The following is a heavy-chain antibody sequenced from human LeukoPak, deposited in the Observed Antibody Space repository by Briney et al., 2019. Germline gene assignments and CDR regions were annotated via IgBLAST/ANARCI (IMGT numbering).Heavy chain of an antibody. CDR2: ISSNTLSI. Sequence: PGGSLRPSCVASGFTFNNFALTWVRQAPGKGLEWVSTISSNTLSIFYTDSVKGRFTVSRDNSNNTVFLQMNSLRAEDTAVYFCAKSRSWRKYDSWGQGSLVIVSS. CDR3: AKSRSWRKYDS. J-gene: IGHJ4*02. D-gene: IGHD1-14*01. CDR1: GFTFNNFA. V-gene: IGHV3-23*01.